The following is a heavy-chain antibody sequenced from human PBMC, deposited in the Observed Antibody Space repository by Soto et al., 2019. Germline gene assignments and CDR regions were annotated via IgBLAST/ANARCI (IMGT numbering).Heavy chain of an antibody. V-gene: IGHV1-3*01. CDR2: INAGNGNT. J-gene: IGHJ4*02. CDR3: ARDRVGAGKPATIDY. CDR1: GYTFTSYA. D-gene: IGHD3-10*01. Sequence: ASVKVSCKASGYTFTSYAMHWVRQAPGQRLEWMGWINAGNGNTKYSQKFQGSVTITRDTSASTADMELSSLRSEDTAVYYCARDRVGAGKPATIDYWGQGTLVTVSS.